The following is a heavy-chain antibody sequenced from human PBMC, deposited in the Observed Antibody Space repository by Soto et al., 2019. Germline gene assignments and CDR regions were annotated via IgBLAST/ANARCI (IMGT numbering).Heavy chain of an antibody. CDR2: IYSGGST. CDR1: GFTVSSNY. Sequence: EVQLVESGGGLIQPGGSLRLSCAASGFTVSSNYMSWVRQAPGKGLEWVSVIYSGGSTYYADSVKGRFTISRDNSKNTLYPQMNSLRAEDTAVYYCARQAREGTGYFAYWGQGTLVTVSS. J-gene: IGHJ4*02. CDR3: ARQAREGTGYFAY. D-gene: IGHD1-1*01. V-gene: IGHV3-53*01.